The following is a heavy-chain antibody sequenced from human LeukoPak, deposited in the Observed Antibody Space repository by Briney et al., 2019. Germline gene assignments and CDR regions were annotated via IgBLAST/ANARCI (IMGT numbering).Heavy chain of an antibody. CDR3: ARDLSGFPSI. CDR2: IYYSGST. CDR1: GGSISSYY. J-gene: IGHJ3*02. D-gene: IGHD3-9*01. V-gene: IGHV4-39*07. Sequence: SETLSLTCTVSGGSISSYYWSWIRQPPGKGLEWIGSIYYSGSTYYNPSLKSRVTISVDTSKNQFSLKLSSVTAADTAVYYCARDLSGFPSIWGQGTMVTVSS.